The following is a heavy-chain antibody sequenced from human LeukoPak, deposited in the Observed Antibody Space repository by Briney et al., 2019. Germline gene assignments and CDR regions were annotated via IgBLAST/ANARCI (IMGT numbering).Heavy chain of an antibody. D-gene: IGHD6-19*01. J-gene: IGHJ5*02. Sequence: PSETLSLTCTVSGGSISSGTYYWSWIRQPAGKGLEWIGRIYTTGSTNYNPSLKSRVTISVDTSKNQFSLKLSSVTAADTAVYYCASSGWYVESWFDPWGQGTLVTVSS. CDR3: ASSGWYVESWFDP. CDR2: IYTTGST. V-gene: IGHV4-61*02. CDR1: GGSISSGTYY.